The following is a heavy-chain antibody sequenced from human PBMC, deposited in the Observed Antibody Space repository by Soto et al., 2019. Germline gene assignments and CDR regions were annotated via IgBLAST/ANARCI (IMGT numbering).Heavy chain of an antibody. Sequence: GESLKISCNGSGYSFTSYWISWVRQMPGKGLEWMGRIDPSDSYTNYSPSFQGHVTISADKSISTAYLQWSSLKASDTAMYYCARFSYYYDSSGYFYDYYGMDVWGQGTTVTVSS. V-gene: IGHV5-10-1*01. CDR3: ARFSYYYDSSGYFYDYYGMDV. D-gene: IGHD3-22*01. CDR1: GYSFTSYW. CDR2: IDPSDSYT. J-gene: IGHJ6*02.